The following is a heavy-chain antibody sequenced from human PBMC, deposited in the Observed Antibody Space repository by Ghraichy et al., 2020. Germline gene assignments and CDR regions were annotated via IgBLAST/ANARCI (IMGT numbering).Heavy chain of an antibody. V-gene: IGHV5-10-1*01. D-gene: IGHD6-13*01. J-gene: IGHJ3*02. Sequence: GESLNISCKGSGYSFTSYWISWVRQMPGKGLEWMGRIDPSDSYTNYSPSFQGHVTISADKSISTAYLQWSSLKASDTAMYYCARHSRLLAAADAFDIWGQGTMVTVSS. CDR2: IDPSDSYT. CDR3: ARHSRLLAAADAFDI. CDR1: GYSFTSYW.